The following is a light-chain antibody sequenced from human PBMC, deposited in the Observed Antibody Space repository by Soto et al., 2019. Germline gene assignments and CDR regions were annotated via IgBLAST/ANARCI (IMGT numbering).Light chain of an antibody. CDR3: NSQTSSGIRV. V-gene: IGLV2-14*01. CDR1: SSDIGGYGY. J-gene: IGLJ1*01. Sequence: QSALTQPRSVSGSPGQSVTISCHGTSSDIGGYGYVSWYQQNPGKAPKLMIYEVSYRPSGVSNRFSGSKSGYTASLTISGLQAEDEADYYCNSQTSSGIRVFGTGTKV. CDR2: EVS.